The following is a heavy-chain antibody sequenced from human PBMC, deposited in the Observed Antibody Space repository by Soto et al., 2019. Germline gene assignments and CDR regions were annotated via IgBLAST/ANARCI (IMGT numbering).Heavy chain of an antibody. D-gene: IGHD3-22*01. J-gene: IGHJ4*02. CDR3: AMVDSSGCPD. Sequence: QVQLVESGGGVVQPGRSLRLSCAASGFTFSSYGMHWVRQAPGKGLEWVAVISYDGSNKYYADSVKGRFTISRDNSKNTLYLQMKSLIAEDTAVYYCAMVDSSGCPDWGQGTLVTVSS. V-gene: IGHV3-30*03. CDR1: GFTFSSYG. CDR2: ISYDGSNK.